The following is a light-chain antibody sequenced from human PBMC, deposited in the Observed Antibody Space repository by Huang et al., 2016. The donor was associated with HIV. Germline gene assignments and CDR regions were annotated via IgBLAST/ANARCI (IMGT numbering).Light chain of an antibody. CDR3: QQSYSSPYT. CDR1: HNVNTF. CDR2: GAS. Sequence: DIQMTQSPSSLSASVWDKVTITCRASHNVNTFLNWYQQTPGKAPKLLIYGASTLQSGVPSRFSGSGSATYFTLTIISLRPEDFATYFCQQSYSSPYTFGQGTKLEIK. J-gene: IGKJ2*01. V-gene: IGKV1-39*01.